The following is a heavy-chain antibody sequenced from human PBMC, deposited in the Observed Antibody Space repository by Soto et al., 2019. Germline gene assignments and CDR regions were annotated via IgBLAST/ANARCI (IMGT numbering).Heavy chain of an antibody. CDR1: GYTFSSYG. Sequence: QVQLVQSGAEVKKPGASVKVSCKASGYTFSSYGISWVRQAPGQGLEWMGWISAYNGNTNYAQKLQGRVTMTTDTXTRQAYMEPRSMTSDDTAVYYCASSYCGGNCSVLYYYYGMDVWGQGTTVTVSS. J-gene: IGHJ6*02. V-gene: IGHV1-18*01. CDR2: ISAYNGNT. D-gene: IGHD2-21*02. CDR3: ASSYCGGNCSVLYYYYGMDV.